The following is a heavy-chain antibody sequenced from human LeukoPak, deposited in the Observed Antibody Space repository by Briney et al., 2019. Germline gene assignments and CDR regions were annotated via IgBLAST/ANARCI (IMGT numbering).Heavy chain of an antibody. Sequence: ASVKVSCKASGYSFTGYYIHWVRQAPGQGLEWMGWINPNSGGTNYAQKFQGRVTMTRDTSISTAYMELSRLRSDDTAVYYCARVGRYYDSSGGYWGQGTLVTVSS. CDR2: INPNSGGT. CDR1: GYSFTGYY. D-gene: IGHD3-22*01. J-gene: IGHJ4*02. CDR3: ARVGRYYDSSGGY. V-gene: IGHV1-2*02.